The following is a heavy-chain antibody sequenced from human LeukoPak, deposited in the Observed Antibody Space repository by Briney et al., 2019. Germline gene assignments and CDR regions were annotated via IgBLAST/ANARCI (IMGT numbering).Heavy chain of an antibody. CDR2: INHSGST. Sequence: SETLSLTCAVYGGSFSGYYWSWIRQPPGKGLEWIGEINHSGSTNYNPSLKSRVAISVDTSKNQFSLKLSSVTAADTAVYYCARGRGDSSGYYYFDYWGQGTLVTVSS. V-gene: IGHV4-34*01. CDR3: ARGRGDSSGYYYFDY. CDR1: GGSFSGYY. D-gene: IGHD3-22*01. J-gene: IGHJ4*02.